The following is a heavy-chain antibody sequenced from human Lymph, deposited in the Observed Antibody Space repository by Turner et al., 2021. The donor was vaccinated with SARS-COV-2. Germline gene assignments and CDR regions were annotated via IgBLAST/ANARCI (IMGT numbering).Heavy chain of an antibody. CDR1: GIIVSRNY. V-gene: IGHV3-53*02. Sequence: EVQLLETGGGLIQPGGSLRLPCAASGIIVSRNYMNWVRQAPGKGLEWVSVIYSGGTTYYADSVKGRFTISRDNSKNTLYLQMNSLRVEDTAVYYCARDLGTYGMDVWGQGTTVTVSS. CDR3: ARDLGTYGMDV. D-gene: IGHD6-13*01. J-gene: IGHJ6*02. CDR2: IYSGGTT.